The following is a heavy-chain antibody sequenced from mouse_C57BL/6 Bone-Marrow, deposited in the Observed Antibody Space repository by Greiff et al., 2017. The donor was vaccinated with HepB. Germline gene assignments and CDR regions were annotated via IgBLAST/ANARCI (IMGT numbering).Heavy chain of an antibody. D-gene: IGHD2-5*01. V-gene: IGHV2-5*01. J-gene: IGHJ3*01. Sequence: VQLVESGPGLVQPSQSLSITCTVSGFSLTSYGVHWVRQSPGKGLEWLGVICRGGSTNYNAAFMSRQSITKDNSKSQVFFKMNSLQADDTAIYYCAKNYHYSNYGFAYWGQGTLVTVSA. CDR3: AKNYHYSNYGFAY. CDR1: GFSLTSYG. CDR2: ICRGGST.